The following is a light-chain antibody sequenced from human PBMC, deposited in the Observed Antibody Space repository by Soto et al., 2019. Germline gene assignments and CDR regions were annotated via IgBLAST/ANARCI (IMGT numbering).Light chain of an antibody. V-gene: IGLV1-47*01. CDR3: AAWDDSLSGRV. CDR2: RNN. J-gene: IGLJ2*01. Sequence: QSVLTRPPSASGTPGQRVTISCSGSSSNIGSNYVYWYQQLPGTAPKLLIYRNNQRPSGVPDRFSGSKSDTSASLAISGLRSEDEADYYCAAWDDSLSGRVFGGGTKLTVL. CDR1: SSNIGSNY.